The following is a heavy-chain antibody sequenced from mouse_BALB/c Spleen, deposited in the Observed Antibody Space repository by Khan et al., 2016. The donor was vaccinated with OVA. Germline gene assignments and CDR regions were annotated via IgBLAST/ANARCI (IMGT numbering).Heavy chain of an antibody. J-gene: IGHJ3*01. CDR3: ARDGYSPWFAY. Sequence: VQLQQSGAELVRPGALVNLSCKASGFNIKDYYMHWVKQRPEQGLVWIGRIDPENGNTIYDPQFQGKAIITSDTSSNTAYLQLSSLTSEDTAVYCCARDGYSPWFAYWGQGTLVTVSA. CDR2: IDPENGNT. CDR1: GFNIKDYY. V-gene: IGHV14-1*02. D-gene: IGHD2-3*01.